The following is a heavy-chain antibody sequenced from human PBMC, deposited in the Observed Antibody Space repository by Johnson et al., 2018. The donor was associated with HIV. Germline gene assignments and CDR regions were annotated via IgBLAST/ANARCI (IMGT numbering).Heavy chain of an antibody. D-gene: IGHD3-22*01. CDR1: GFTFSNAW. CDR2: IKAKTDGETT. Sequence: VQLVESGGGVVRPGGSLRLSCAASGFTFSNAWMTWVRQAPGKGLEWVGRIKAKTDGETTDYAAPVKGRFTISRDSSKNTLYLQMNSLRVEDTAVYYCARGSRYTYDNDDAYLLHAFDFWGQGTMVTVSS. J-gene: IGHJ3*01. V-gene: IGHV3-15*01. CDR3: ARGSRYTYDNDDAYLLHAFDF.